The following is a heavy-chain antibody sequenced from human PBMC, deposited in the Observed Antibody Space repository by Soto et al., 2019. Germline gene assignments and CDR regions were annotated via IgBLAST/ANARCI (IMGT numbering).Heavy chain of an antibody. D-gene: IGHD2-2*01. CDR1: GYTFTSYG. CDR2: IIPIFGTA. Sequence: GASVKVSCKASGYTFTSYGISWVRQAPGQGLEWMGGIIPIFGTANYAQKFQGRVTITADKSTSTAYMELSSLRSEDTAVYYCALSRSLGYCSSTSCPPHIAALDYWGQGTLVTVSS. CDR3: ALSRSLGYCSSTSCPPHIAALDY. J-gene: IGHJ4*02. V-gene: IGHV1-69*06.